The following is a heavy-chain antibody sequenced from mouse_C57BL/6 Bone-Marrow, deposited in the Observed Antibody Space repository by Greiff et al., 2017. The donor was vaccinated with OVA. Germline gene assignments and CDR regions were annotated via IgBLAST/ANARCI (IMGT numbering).Heavy chain of an antibody. Sequence: EVQLQQSGAELVRPGASVKLSCTASGFNIKDDYMHWVKQRPEQGLEWIGWIDPENGDTEYASKFQGKATITADTSSNTAYLQLRSLTSEDTAVDDCTTVVAKDYFDYWGQGTTLTVSS. CDR2: IDPENGDT. V-gene: IGHV14-4*01. CDR3: TTVVAKDYFDY. CDR1: GFNIKDDY. D-gene: IGHD1-1*01. J-gene: IGHJ2*01.